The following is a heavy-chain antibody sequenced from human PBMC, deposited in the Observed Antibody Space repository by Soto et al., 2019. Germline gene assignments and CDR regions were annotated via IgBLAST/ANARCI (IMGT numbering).Heavy chain of an antibody. D-gene: IGHD3-3*01. J-gene: IGHJ6*02. CDR3: ARGIVDYDFWSGDRFGMDV. Sequence: QVQLVQSGAEVKKPGSSVKVSCKASGGTFSSYAISWVRQAPGQGLEWMGGIIPIFGTANYARKFQGRVTITADESTRRAYMELSSLRSEDTAVYYCARGIVDYDFWSGDRFGMDVWGQGTTVTVS. CDR1: GGTFSSYA. V-gene: IGHV1-69*12. CDR2: IIPIFGTA.